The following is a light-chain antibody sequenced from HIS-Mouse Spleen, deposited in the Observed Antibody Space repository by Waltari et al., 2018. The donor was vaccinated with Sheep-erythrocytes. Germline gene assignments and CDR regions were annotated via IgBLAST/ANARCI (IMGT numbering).Light chain of an antibody. Sequence: SYELTQPPSVSVSPGQTASITCPGDKLGDKSACWYQQKPGQSPVLVIYQDSKRPSGIPERFSGSNSGNTATLTVSGLQAEDEADYYCSSYAGSNNYVFGTGTKVTVL. CDR3: SSYAGSNNYV. J-gene: IGLJ1*01. CDR1: KLGDKS. CDR2: QDS. V-gene: IGLV3-1*01.